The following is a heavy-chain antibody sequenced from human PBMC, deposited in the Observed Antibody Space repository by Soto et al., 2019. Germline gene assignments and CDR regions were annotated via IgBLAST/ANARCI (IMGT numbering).Heavy chain of an antibody. CDR3: ARAPKVSGSSQTRPDF. CDR2: ISQSGNT. CDR1: SGSFSGYY. D-gene: IGHD6-6*01. Sequence: PETLSLTCSIYSGSFSGYYWSWIRQPPGKGLEWIGEISQSGNTNYSPSLKSRVSISIDTSKKQFSLNLASVSAADTAVYYCARAPKVSGSSQTRPDFWGQGTLVTVS. V-gene: IGHV4-34*01. J-gene: IGHJ4*02.